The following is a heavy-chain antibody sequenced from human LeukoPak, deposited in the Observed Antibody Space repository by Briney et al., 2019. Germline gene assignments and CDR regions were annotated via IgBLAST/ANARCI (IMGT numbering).Heavy chain of an antibody. CDR1: GFTFSNDW. J-gene: IGHJ4*02. V-gene: IGHV3-74*01. CDR3: ARSRGGSYHY. D-gene: IGHD3-16*02. CDR2: INTDGSTT. Sequence: PGGSLRLSCAASGFTFSNDWMHWVRQAPGKGLVWVSRINTDGSTTTYADSVKGRFTISRDNAKNTLYLQMNSLRVEDTAVYYCARSRGGSYHYWGQRTLVTVSS.